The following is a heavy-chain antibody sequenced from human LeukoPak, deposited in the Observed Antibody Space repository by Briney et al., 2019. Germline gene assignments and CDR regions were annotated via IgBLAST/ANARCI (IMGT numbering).Heavy chain of an antibody. CDR3: ARKYCSSTSCLFDY. V-gene: IGHV3-48*03. J-gene: IGHJ4*02. CDR2: ISTSGSPI. CDR1: GFTFSSYE. Sequence: TGGSLRLSCAASGFTFSSYEMNWVRQVPGKGLEWFSYISTSGSPIYYADSAKGRFTISRDNAKNSLYLQMNSLRAEDTAVYYCARKYCSSTSCLFDYWGQGTLVTVSS. D-gene: IGHD2-2*01.